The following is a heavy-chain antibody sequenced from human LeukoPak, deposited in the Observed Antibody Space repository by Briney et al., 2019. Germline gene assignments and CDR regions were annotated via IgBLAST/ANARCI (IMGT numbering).Heavy chain of an antibody. CDR3: ARWDNGMDV. Sequence: GGSLRLSCAASGFTFSRHGMHWVRQAPGKGLEYVSAIGSDGRRTYYADSVKGRFTISRDNSKNTLYLQMGGLRGEDTAVYYCARWDNGMDVWGQGTTVTISS. V-gene: IGHV3-64*02. J-gene: IGHJ6*02. CDR1: GFTFSRHG. CDR2: IGSDGRRT. D-gene: IGHD1-26*01.